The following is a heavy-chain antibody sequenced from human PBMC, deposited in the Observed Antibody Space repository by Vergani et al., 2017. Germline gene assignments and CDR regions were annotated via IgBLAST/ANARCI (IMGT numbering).Heavy chain of an antibody. Sequence: QVQLVQSGAEVKKPGASVKVSCKASGYTFTSYDINWVRQATGQGLEWMGWMNPNSGNTGYAQKFQGRVTMTRNTSISTAYMELSSLRSEDTAVDYCARGSGSSWYYYYYYMDVWGKGTTVTVSS. D-gene: IGHD6-13*01. CDR1: GYTFTSYD. J-gene: IGHJ6*03. CDR2: MNPNSGNT. CDR3: ARGSGSSWYYYYYYMDV. V-gene: IGHV1-8*01.